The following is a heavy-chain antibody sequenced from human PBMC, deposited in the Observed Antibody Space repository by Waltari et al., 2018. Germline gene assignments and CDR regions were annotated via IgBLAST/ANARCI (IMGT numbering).Heavy chain of an antibody. V-gene: IGHV1-2*04. Sequence: QVQLVQSGAELKEPGASVQVSCKASGYTFTGYYMHWVRQAPGPGLEWIGWINPNSGGTNYAQKFEGLVTMTRDTSINTAYMELTRLTSDDTAVYYCARDRGYFYESSGYYSLNDWGQGTLVTVSS. CDR1: GYTFTGYY. CDR3: ARDRGYFYESSGYYSLND. CDR2: INPNSGGT. D-gene: IGHD3-22*01. J-gene: IGHJ4*02.